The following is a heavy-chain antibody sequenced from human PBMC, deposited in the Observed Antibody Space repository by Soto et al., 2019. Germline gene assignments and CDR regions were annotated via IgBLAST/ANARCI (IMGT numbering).Heavy chain of an antibody. CDR1: GYTFTSYA. CDR3: ARSVPPAGY. V-gene: IGHV1-18*01. CDR2: ISAYNGNT. Sequence: QVQLVQSGAEVKKPGASVKVSCKASGYTFTSYAISWVRQAPGQGLEWMGWISAYNGNTDSAQKLQGRVTMTTDTPTTPAYLELRSLRSDDTAVYSCARSVPPAGYWGQGPLVTVSS. J-gene: IGHJ4*02.